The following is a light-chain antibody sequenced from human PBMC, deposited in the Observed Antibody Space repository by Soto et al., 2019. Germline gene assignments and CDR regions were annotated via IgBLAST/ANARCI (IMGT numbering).Light chain of an antibody. CDR3: SSYTARGTLV. J-gene: IGLJ7*01. Sequence: QSVLTQPASVSGSPGQSISISCTGTSSDVGGYTYVSWYQQHPGEAPKLLIYEVTKRPSGVSDRFSGSKSGNTASLTISGLQAEDEADYYCSSYTARGTLVFGGATQLTVL. CDR2: EVT. V-gene: IGLV2-14*03. CDR1: SSDVGGYTY.